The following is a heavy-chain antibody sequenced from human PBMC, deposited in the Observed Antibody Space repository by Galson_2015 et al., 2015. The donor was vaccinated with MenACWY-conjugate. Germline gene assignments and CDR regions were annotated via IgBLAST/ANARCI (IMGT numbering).Heavy chain of an antibody. CDR3: ARPDTAMGGDY. CDR1: GFTFSSYG. CDR2: ISYDGSNK. J-gene: IGHJ4*02. Sequence: SLRLSCAASGFTFSSYGMHWVRQAPGKGLEWVAVISYDGSNKYYADSVKGRFTISRDNSKNTLYLQMNSLRAEDTAVYYCARPDTAMGGDYWGQGALVTVSS. V-gene: IGHV3-30*03. D-gene: IGHD5-18*01.